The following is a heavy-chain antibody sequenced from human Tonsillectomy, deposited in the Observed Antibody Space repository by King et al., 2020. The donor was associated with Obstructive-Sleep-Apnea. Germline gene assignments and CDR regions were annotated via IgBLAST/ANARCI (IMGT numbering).Heavy chain of an antibody. Sequence: VQLQQWGAGLLKPSATLSLTCAVYGGSFSGYYWSWIRQPPGKGLEWIGEINHSGSTNFNPSLKSRVTISVDTSKNQFSLKLSSVTAADTAVYYCSHYDSSGYYPPYDYYGMDVWGQGTTVTVSS. D-gene: IGHD3-22*01. CDR3: SHYDSSGYYPPYDYYGMDV. J-gene: IGHJ6*02. CDR2: INHSGST. CDR1: GGSFSGYY. V-gene: IGHV4-34*01.